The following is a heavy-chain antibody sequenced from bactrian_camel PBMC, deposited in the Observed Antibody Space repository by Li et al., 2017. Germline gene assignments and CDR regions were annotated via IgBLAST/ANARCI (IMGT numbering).Heavy chain of an antibody. CDR2: INAGGSNK. D-gene: IGHD6*01. CDR3: ASNIGAGGSWYGADFGY. V-gene: IGHV3S40*01. Sequence: VQLVESGGELVQPGGSLRLSCAPSGFTFSSVSMSWVRQAPGKGLEWLSAINAGGSNKYYADSLKGRFTISRDNAKNTLYLQLDSLQTEDTGMYYCASNIGAGGSWYGADFGYWGQGTQVTVS. CDR1: GFTFSSVS. J-gene: IGHJ6*01.